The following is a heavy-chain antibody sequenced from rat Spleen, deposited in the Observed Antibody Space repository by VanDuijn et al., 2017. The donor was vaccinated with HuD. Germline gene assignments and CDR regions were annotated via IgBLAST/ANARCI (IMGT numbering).Heavy chain of an antibody. V-gene: IGHV5-58*01. J-gene: IGHJ2*01. Sequence: EVQLVETGGGLVQPGRSLKLSCVASGFTFSYYWLYWVRQAPGEGLESVLSISADGVNTYYPDSVKGRFTISRDNAKNTLYLQMDSLRSEDTATYYCARHPSKFITTRPDYFDYWGQGVMVTVSS. D-gene: IGHD1-10*01. CDR3: ARHPSKFITTRPDYFDY. CDR1: GFTFSYYW. CDR2: ISADGVNT.